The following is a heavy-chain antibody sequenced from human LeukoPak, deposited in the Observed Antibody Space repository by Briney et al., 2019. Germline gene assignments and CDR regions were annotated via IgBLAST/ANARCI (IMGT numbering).Heavy chain of an antibody. CDR2: INAGNGNT. Sequence: ASVKVSCKASGYTFTGYYMHWVRQAPEQGLEWMGWINAGNGNTKYSQEFQGRVTITRDTSASAVYMELSSLRSDDMAVYYCARVVRYSSGPLTDLLPYYFDYWGQGTLVTVSS. D-gene: IGHD6-19*01. J-gene: IGHJ4*02. V-gene: IGHV1-3*03. CDR1: GYTFTGYY. CDR3: ARVVRYSSGPLTDLLPYYFDY.